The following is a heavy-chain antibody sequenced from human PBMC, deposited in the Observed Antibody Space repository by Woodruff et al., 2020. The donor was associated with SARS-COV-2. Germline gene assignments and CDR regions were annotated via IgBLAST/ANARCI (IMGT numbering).Heavy chain of an antibody. Sequence: MGWVRQAPGQGLEWMGGIIPIFGTANYAQKFQGRVTITADESTSTAYMELSSLRSEDTAVYYCARSGWSRDDYVWGSYRYDAF. CDR3: ARSGWSRDDYVWGSYRYDAF. D-gene: IGHD3-16*02. J-gene: IGHJ3*01. V-gene: IGHV1-69*01. CDR2: IIPIFGTA.